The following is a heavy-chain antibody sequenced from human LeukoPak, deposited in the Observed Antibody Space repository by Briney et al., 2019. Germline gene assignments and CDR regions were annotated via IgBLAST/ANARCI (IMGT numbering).Heavy chain of an antibody. J-gene: IGHJ4*02. Sequence: SETLSLTCTVSGGSISSYYWSWIRQPPGKGLEWIGYIYYSGSTNYNPSLKSRVTISVDTSKNQFSLKLSSVTAADTAVYYCARQKLRRVVDYWGQGTLVTVSS. CDR2: IYYSGST. CDR1: GGSISSYY. V-gene: IGHV4-59*08. CDR3: ARQKLRRVVDY. D-gene: IGHD1-7*01.